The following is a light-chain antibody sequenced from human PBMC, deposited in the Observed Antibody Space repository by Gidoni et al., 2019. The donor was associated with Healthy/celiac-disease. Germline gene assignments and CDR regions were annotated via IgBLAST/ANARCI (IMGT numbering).Light chain of an antibody. Sequence: DIVMTQSPDSLAVSLGERATINCKSSQSVLYSSNNKNYLAWYQQKPGQPPKLLIYWASTRESGVPDRFSGSGSGTDFTLTISSLQAEDVAVYYCQQYSGTPSLTFXGXTKVEIK. V-gene: IGKV4-1*01. CDR2: WAS. CDR1: QSVLYSSNNKNY. J-gene: IGKJ4*01. CDR3: QQYSGTPSLT.